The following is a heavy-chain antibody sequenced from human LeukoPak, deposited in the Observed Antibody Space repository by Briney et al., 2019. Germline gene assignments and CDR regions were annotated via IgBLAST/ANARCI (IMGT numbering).Heavy chain of an antibody. Sequence: PGGPLRLSCAASGFTFSSYAMHWVRQAPGKGLEWVAVISYDGSNKYYADSVKGRFTISRDNSKNTLYLQMNSLRAEDTAVYYCARDKAYSSSWYRVLNWFDPWGQGTLVTVSS. CDR2: ISYDGSNK. CDR3: ARDKAYSSSWYRVLNWFDP. CDR1: GFTFSSYA. D-gene: IGHD6-13*01. V-gene: IGHV3-30*04. J-gene: IGHJ5*02.